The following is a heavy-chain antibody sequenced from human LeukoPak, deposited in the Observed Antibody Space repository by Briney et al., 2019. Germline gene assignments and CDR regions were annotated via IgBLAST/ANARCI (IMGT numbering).Heavy chain of an antibody. CDR2: ISAYNGNT. CDR3: ARDSPRYFDWLLDY. V-gene: IGHV1-18*01. CDR1: GYTFTGYG. J-gene: IGHJ4*02. D-gene: IGHD3-9*01. Sequence: GASVKVSCKAFGYTFTGYGISWVRQAPGQGLEWMGWISAYNGNTNYTQKLQGRVTMTTDTSTSTAYMELRSLRSDDTAVYYCARDSPRYFDWLLDYWGQGTLVTVSS.